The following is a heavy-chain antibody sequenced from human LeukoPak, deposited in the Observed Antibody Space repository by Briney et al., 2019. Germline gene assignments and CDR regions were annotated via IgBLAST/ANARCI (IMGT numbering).Heavy chain of an antibody. V-gene: IGHV1-18*01. CDR3: ARDRYNGGDAFDI. CDR1: GYTFTKYG. D-gene: IGHD5-24*01. CDR2: ISAYNGNT. J-gene: IGHJ3*02. Sequence: ASVKVSCKASGYTFTKYGFTWVRQAPGQGLEWMGWISAYNGNTNYAQKLQGRVTMTTDTSTSTAYMELRSLRSDDTAVYYCARDRYNGGDAFDIWGQGTMVTVSS.